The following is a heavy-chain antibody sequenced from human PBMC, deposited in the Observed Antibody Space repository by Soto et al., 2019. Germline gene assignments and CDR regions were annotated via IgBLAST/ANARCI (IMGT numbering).Heavy chain of an antibody. CDR3: ARGGYQLLFAFDI. J-gene: IGHJ3*02. CDR1: GVTFSSYW. Sequence: EVQLVESGGGLVQPGGSLRLSCAASGVTFSSYWMHWVGQAPGKGLVWDSRINSDGSSTSYADSVKGRFTISRDNAKNTLYLQMNSLRAEDTAVYYCARGGYQLLFAFDIWGQGTMVTVSS. V-gene: IGHV3-74*01. CDR2: INSDGSST. D-gene: IGHD2-2*01.